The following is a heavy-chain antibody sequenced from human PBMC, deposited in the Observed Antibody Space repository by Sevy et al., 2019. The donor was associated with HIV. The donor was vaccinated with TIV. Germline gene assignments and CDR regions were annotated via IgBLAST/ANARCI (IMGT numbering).Heavy chain of an antibody. CDR2: IIPIFGTA. D-gene: IGHD5-18*01. CDR1: GGTFSSYA. J-gene: IGHJ3*02. V-gene: IGHV1-69*13. Sequence: ASVKVSCKASGGTFSSYAISWVRQAPGQGLEWMGGIIPIFGTANYAQKFQGRVTITADESTSTAYMELSSLRSEDTAVYYCARKQYSYGYLGDAFDIWGQWTMVTVSS. CDR3: ARKQYSYGYLGDAFDI.